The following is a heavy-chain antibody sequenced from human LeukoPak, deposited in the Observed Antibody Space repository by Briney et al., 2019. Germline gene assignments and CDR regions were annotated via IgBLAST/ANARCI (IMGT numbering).Heavy chain of an antibody. V-gene: IGHV1-69*01. D-gene: IGHD2-2*01. J-gene: IGHJ6*04. CDR1: GGTFSSYA. CDR2: IIPIFGTA. CDR3: ARATKVVPAASPSYYYYGMDV. Sequence: SVKVSSKASGGTFSSYAISWVGQAPGQGLEWMGGIIPIFGTANYAQKFQGRVTITADESTSTAYMELSSLRSEDTAVYYCARATKVVPAASPSYYYYGMDVWGKGTTVTVSS.